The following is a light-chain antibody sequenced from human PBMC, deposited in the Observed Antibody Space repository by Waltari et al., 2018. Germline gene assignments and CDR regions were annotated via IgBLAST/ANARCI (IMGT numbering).Light chain of an antibody. V-gene: IGKV3-20*01. CDR1: QSVTSNY. Sequence: ENVLRQSPGTLSLSPGESATLSCRASQSVTSNYLAWYQQKPGRAPRLLISGASSGATGIPDRFTGSGSGTDFALTISRLEPEDFAVYYCQQYGSARWTFGQGTKVEVK. J-gene: IGKJ1*01. CDR3: QQYGSARWT. CDR2: GAS.